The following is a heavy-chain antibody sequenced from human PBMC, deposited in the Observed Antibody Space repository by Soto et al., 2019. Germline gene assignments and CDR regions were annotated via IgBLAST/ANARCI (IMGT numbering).Heavy chain of an antibody. CDR3: AKGAVSSGTYYYYYMDV. CDR1: GFTFSSYA. Sequence: PGGSLRLSCAASGFTFSSYAMSWVRQAPGKGLEWVSAISGSGGSTYYADSVKGRFTISRDNSKNTLYLQMNSLRAEDTAVYYCAKGAVSSGTYYYYYMDVWGKGTTVTASS. V-gene: IGHV3-23*01. CDR2: ISGSGGST. D-gene: IGHD6-25*01. J-gene: IGHJ6*03.